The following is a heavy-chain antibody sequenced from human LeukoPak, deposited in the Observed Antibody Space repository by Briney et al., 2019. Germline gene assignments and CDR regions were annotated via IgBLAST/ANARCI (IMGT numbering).Heavy chain of an antibody. CDR1: GYTFTGYY. CDR2: INPSSGGT. Sequence: GASVKVSCKASGYTFTGYYMHWVRQAPGQGLEWMGWINPSSGGTNYAQKFQGRVTMTRDTSISTAYMELSRLRSDDTAVYYCARAPRNIAAAGSAEYFQHWGQGTLVTVSS. CDR3: ARAPRNIAAAGSAEYFQH. J-gene: IGHJ1*01. D-gene: IGHD6-13*01. V-gene: IGHV1-2*02.